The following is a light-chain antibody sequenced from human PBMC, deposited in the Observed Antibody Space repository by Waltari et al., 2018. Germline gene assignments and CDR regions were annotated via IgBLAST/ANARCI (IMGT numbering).Light chain of an antibody. CDR2: AGS. V-gene: IGLV2-23*01. J-gene: IGLJ1*01. CDR1: SSDVGNYNL. CDR3: CSYAGSRTYV. Sequence: QSALTQPASVSGSPGQSITISCTGTSSDVGNYNLVSWYQQHPGKAPKLMISAGSKRPSGVSNRFSGSKSGNTASLTISVLQAEDGADYYCCSYAGSRTYVFGTGTKVTVL.